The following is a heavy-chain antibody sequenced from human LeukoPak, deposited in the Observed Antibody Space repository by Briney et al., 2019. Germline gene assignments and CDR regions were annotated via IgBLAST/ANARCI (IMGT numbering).Heavy chain of an antibody. Sequence: TGGSLRLSCAASGFTFSSYWMNWVRRAPGKGLEWVANIKQGGTEKNYVDSVKGRFTISRDNAKNSLYLQMNSLRAEDTAVYYCARGDYYDSSGNYYFDFWGQGTLVTVPS. CDR1: GFTFSSYW. V-gene: IGHV3-7*01. J-gene: IGHJ4*02. CDR3: ARGDYYDSSGNYYFDF. D-gene: IGHD3-22*01. CDR2: IKQGGTEK.